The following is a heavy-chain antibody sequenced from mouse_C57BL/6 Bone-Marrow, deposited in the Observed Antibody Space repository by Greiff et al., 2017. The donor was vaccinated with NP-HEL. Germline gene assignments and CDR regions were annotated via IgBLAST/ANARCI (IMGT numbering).Heavy chain of an antibody. CDR1: GYAFSSYW. CDR3: ASYGSSLYYYAMDY. CDR2: IYPGDGDT. J-gene: IGHJ4*01. D-gene: IGHD1-1*01. Sequence: QVQLQQSGAELVKPGASVKISCKASGYAFSSYWMNWVKQRPGKGLAWIGQIYPGDGDTNSNGKFKGKATLTADKSSSTAYMQLSSLTSEDSAVYFCASYGSSLYYYAMDYWGQGTSVTVSS. V-gene: IGHV1-80*01.